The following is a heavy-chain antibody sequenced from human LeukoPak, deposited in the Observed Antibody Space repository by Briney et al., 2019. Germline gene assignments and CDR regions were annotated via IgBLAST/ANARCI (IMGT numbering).Heavy chain of an antibody. CDR2: ISHSGGNT. CDR1: GFTFSTYA. J-gene: IGHJ4*02. CDR3: AKTHYGSGSLDY. Sequence: GGSLRLSCEASGFTFSTYAMSWVRQAPGKGLEWVSGISHSGGNTYYTDSVTGRFTISRDNSKNTLYLQMNSLRAEDTAVYYCAKTHYGSGSLDYWGQGTLVTVSS. D-gene: IGHD3-10*01. V-gene: IGHV3-23*01.